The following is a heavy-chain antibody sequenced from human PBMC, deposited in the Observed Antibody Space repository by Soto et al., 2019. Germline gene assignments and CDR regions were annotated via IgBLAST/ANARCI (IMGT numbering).Heavy chain of an antibody. J-gene: IGHJ4*02. CDR3: ARDPFIAAAGPYYFDY. CDR1: RFTFDDYA. D-gene: IGHD6-13*01. Sequence: AGGSLRLSCAASRFTFDDYAMHWVRQAPGKGLEWVSGISWNSGSKGYADSVQGRFTISRDNAKNSLYLQMNSLRAEDRAVYYWARDPFIAAAGPYYFDYWGQGTLVTVSS. CDR2: ISWNSGSK. V-gene: IGHV3-9*01.